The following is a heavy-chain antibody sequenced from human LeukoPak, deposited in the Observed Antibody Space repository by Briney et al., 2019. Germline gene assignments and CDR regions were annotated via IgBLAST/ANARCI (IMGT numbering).Heavy chain of an antibody. V-gene: IGHV3-23*01. CDR1: GFTFSSYA. Sequence: AGGSLRLSCAASGFTFSSYAMSWVRQAPGKGLEWVSAISGSGGSTYYADSVKGRFTVSRDNAKNSLYLQMNSLRDEDTAVYYCATDPTGYVDFDFWGQGTLVAVSS. CDR3: ATDPTGYVDFDF. J-gene: IGHJ4*02. D-gene: IGHD5-12*01. CDR2: ISGSGGST.